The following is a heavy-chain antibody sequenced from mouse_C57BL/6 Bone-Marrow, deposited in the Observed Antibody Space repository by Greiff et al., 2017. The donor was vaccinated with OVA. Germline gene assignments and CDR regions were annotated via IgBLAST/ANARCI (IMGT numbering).Heavy chain of an antibody. CDR1: GYTFTDYN. CDR2: INPNNGGT. CDR3: ARSATVVATDY. J-gene: IGHJ2*01. Sequence: VQLKESGPELVKPGASVKMSCKASGYTFTDYNMHWVKQSHGKSLEWIGYINPNNGGTSYNQKFKGKATLTVNKSSSPAYMELRSLTSEDSAVYYCARSATVVATDYWGQGTTLTVSS. V-gene: IGHV1-22*01. D-gene: IGHD1-1*01.